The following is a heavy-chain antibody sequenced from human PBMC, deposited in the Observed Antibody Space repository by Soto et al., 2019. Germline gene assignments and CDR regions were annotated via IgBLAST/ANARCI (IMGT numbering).Heavy chain of an antibody. J-gene: IGHJ4*02. V-gene: IGHV4-31*03. CDR1: GGSISSGGYY. Sequence: SETLSLTCTVSGGSISSGGYYWSWIRQHPGKALEWIGHISYSGDSYYNPSLRSRVTMSVDTSENQLSLRLSSVTAADTAMYYCARGYVGPNYYFDFWGQGTLVTVSS. D-gene: IGHD3-16*01. CDR3: ARGYVGPNYYFDF. CDR2: ISYSGDS.